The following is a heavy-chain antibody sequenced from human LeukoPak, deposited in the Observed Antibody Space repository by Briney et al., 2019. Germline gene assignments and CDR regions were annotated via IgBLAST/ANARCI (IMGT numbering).Heavy chain of an antibody. CDR2: ISSGSSYI. CDR3: ARDRRSSFFAMDV. V-gene: IGHV3-21*01. D-gene: IGHD6-13*01. Sequence: PGGSRRLSCEASGFTFSDYTMNWVRQAPGKGLEWVSSISSGSSYIYSADSVKGRFTISRDNAKNSLYLQLNSLTAEDTAVYYCARDRRSSFFAMDVWGQGTTVTVSS. J-gene: IGHJ6*02. CDR1: GFTFSDYT.